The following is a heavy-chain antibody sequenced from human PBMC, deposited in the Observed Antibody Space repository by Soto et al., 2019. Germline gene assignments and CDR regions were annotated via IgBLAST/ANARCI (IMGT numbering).Heavy chain of an antibody. Sequence: QVQLVQSGAEVKKPGSSVNVSCKASGGTFSSYAISWVRQAPGQRLEWMGGIIPISGTANYAQKFQRRVTITADESTSTAYMELSSMRSEDTAVYYCARSQGSSTSLEIYYYYYYGMDVWGQGTTVAVSS. J-gene: IGHJ6*02. CDR1: GGTFSSYA. D-gene: IGHD2-2*01. CDR2: IIPISGTA. CDR3: ARSQGSSTSLEIYYYYYYGMDV. V-gene: IGHV1-69*01.